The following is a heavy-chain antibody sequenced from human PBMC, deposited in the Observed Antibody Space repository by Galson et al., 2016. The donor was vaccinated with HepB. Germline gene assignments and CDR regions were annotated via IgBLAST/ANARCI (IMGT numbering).Heavy chain of an antibody. V-gene: IGHV1-18*01. D-gene: IGHD3-10*01. CDR3: ARDRGLYYYGSGSYHWFDP. Sequence: SVKVSCKASGYSFNTSGITWVRQAPGQGLEWKGWISAYNNNTKNAQKFQGRVTMTTDTSTSTSYMELRSLRSDDTAVYYCARDRGLYYYGSGSYHWFDPWGQGTLVTVSS. J-gene: IGHJ5*02. CDR2: ISAYNNNT. CDR1: GYSFNTSG.